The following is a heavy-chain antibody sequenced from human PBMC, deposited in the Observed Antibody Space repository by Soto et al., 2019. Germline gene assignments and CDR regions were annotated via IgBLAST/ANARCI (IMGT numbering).Heavy chain of an antibody. D-gene: IGHD3-3*01. Sequence: HPXGSLKLSCLAAGFTFENYAMSWVRQAPGKGLDWVSAISGSGGTTYYSDSVKGRFTISRDNSKNTVYLQMNDLRVEDAAEYFCAKDSWAIFGVPAGEYYAMDVSGQGTTVTVSS. V-gene: IGHV3-23*01. CDR2: ISGSGGTT. CDR3: AKDSWAIFGVPAGEYYAMDV. J-gene: IGHJ6*02. CDR1: GFTFENYA.